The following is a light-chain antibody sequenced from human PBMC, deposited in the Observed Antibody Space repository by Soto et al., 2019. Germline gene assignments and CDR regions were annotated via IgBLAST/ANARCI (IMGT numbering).Light chain of an antibody. V-gene: IGLV2-14*01. CDR1: STDIGDYNY. CDR2: EVT. Sequence: QSALTQPASVSGSPGQSITISCTGTSTDIGDYNYVSWYQHHPGKAPKLMIYEVTNRPSGVSNRFSGSKSGNTASLTISGLQAEEEADYYCISHSTTIAYVVLGGGTKVTVL. J-gene: IGLJ2*01. CDR3: ISHSTTIAYVV.